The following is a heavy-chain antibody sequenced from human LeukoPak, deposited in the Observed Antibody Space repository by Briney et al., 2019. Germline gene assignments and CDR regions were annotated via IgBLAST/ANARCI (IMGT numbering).Heavy chain of an antibody. CDR1: GFTFSSDS. Sequence: GGSLRLSCAASGFTFSSDSMNWVRQAPGKGLEWVSSISISSSYIYYADSVKGRFTISRDNAKNSLYLQMNSLRAQDTAVYYCARDGGDFVAAAVTFYFDYWGQGTLVTVSS. CDR2: ISISSSYI. J-gene: IGHJ4*02. D-gene: IGHD6-13*01. V-gene: IGHV3-21*01. CDR3: ARDGGDFVAAAVTFYFDY.